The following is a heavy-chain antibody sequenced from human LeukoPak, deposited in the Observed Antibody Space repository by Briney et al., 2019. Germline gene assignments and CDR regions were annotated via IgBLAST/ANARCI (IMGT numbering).Heavy chain of an antibody. V-gene: IGHV3-48*01. CDR3: ARDRAPDYYDSSGYYEAFDI. CDR2: ISSSSSTI. J-gene: IGHJ3*02. D-gene: IGHD3-22*01. CDR1: GFTFSSYS. Sequence: GGSLRLSCAASGFTFSSYSMNWVRRAPGKGLEWVSYISSSSSTIYYADSVKGRFTISRDNAKNSLYLQMNSLRAEDTAVYYCARDRAPDYYDSSGYYEAFDIWGQGTMVTVSS.